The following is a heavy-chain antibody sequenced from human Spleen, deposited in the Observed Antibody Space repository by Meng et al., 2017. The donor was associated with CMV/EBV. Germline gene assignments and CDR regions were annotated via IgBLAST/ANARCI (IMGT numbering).Heavy chain of an antibody. J-gene: IGHJ5*02. D-gene: IGHD2-2*02. Sequence: SYARHGVRQAPGKGLEWVAVISYDGSNKYYADSVKGRFTISRDNSKNTLYLQMNSLRAEDTAVYYCARAPRRYCSSTSCYMGRFDPWGQGTLVTVSS. CDR2: ISYDGSNK. V-gene: IGHV3-30*04. CDR1: SYA. CDR3: ARAPRRYCSSTSCYMGRFDP.